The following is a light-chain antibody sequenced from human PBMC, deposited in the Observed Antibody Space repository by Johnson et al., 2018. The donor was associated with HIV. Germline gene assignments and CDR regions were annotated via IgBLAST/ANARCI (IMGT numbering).Light chain of an antibody. Sequence: QSVLTQPPSVSAAPGQKVTISCSGSSSNIGNNYVSWYQQLPGTAPKLLIYDNNKRPSGIPDLFSGSTSVTSATLGITGPQTGDEADYYFGTWDSSLSAGVFGTGTKVTVL. CDR1: SSNIGNNY. J-gene: IGLJ1*01. CDR2: DNN. CDR3: GTWDSSLSAGV. V-gene: IGLV1-51*01.